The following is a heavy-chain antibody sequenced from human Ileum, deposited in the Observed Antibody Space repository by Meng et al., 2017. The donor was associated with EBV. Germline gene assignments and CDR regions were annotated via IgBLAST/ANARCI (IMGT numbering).Heavy chain of an antibody. Sequence: QLQLQQSGPVLVKPSDTLSLTCAVSGYSISTTNWWGWIRQPPGKGLEWIGHIYYSGTTYNNPSLKSRVTMSIDPSKNQFSLKLSSVTAVDTAVYYCARNSESGSYIDYWGLGTLVTVSS. CDR1: GYSISTTNW. CDR3: ARNSESGSYIDY. J-gene: IGHJ4*02. CDR2: IYYSGTT. D-gene: IGHD1-26*01. V-gene: IGHV4-28*01.